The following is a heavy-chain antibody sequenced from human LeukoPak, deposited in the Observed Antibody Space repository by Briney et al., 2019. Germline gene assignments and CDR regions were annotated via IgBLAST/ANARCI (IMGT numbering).Heavy chain of an antibody. CDR1: GFTVSSNY. V-gene: IGHV3-53*05. CDR2: IYSGGST. CDR3: AKDRCSNGVGCYYYYMDV. Sequence: PGRSLRLSCAASGFTVSSNYMSRVRQAPGEGLEWVSVIYSGGSTYYADSVKGRFSISRDSSKNILYLQMNSLRAEDTAVYYCAKDRCSNGVGCYYYYMDVWGKGTTVTISS. D-gene: IGHD2-8*01. J-gene: IGHJ6*03.